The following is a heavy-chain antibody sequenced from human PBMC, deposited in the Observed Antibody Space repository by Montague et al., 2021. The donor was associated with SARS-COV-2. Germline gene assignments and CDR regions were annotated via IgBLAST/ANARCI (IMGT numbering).Heavy chain of an antibody. CDR1: GGSISSYY. V-gene: IGHV4-59*13. Sequence: SETLSLTCTVSGGSISSYYWSWIRQPPGKGLEWIGYMYYSGSTNYNPSLKRRVTLSVDTSKTKFYLKLSSVTAADTAGYYCTRDFDYWGQGTLVTVSS. CDR3: TRDFDY. J-gene: IGHJ4*02. CDR2: MYYSGST.